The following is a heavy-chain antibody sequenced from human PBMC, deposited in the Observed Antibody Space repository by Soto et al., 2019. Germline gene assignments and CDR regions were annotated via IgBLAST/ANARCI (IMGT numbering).Heavy chain of an antibody. CDR1: GFTFSMYS. CDR2: IPQDGVDG. V-gene: IGHV3-7*03. CDR3: ARDHLILPAHDFFYGSDV. D-gene: IGHD2-21*02. J-gene: IGHJ6*02. Sequence: DVKLVESGGGLVQPGDSLRLSCEVSGFTFSMYSMSWVRQSPGKGLEWVAKIPQDGVDGHYADSVKGRFTISRDNGKNSLYLQLNNLRAEDTAVYYCARDHLILPAHDFFYGSDVWGRGVTVTVSS.